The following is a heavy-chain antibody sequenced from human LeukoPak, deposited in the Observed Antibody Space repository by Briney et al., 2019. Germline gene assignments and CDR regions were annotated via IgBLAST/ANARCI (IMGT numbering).Heavy chain of an antibody. D-gene: IGHD2-2*03. CDR1: GYTFTSYG. V-gene: IGHV1-18*01. J-gene: IGHJ6*03. CDR3: ARSSDGYCSSTSCFYYYYMDV. Sequence: GASVKVSCKASGYTFTSYGIIWVRQAPGQGLECMGWISGFNGNTNSAQKLQGRVTMTTDTSTSTAYMELRSLRSDDTAVYYCARSSDGYCSSTSCFYYYYMDVWGKGTTVTISS. CDR2: ISGFNGNT.